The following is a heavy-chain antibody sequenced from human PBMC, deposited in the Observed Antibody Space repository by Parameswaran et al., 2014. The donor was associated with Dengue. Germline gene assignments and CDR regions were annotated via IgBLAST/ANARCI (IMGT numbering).Heavy chain of an antibody. CDR3: ARGLGHRLGELSGFDY. V-gene: IGHV4-34*01. Sequence: VRQAPGKGLEWIGEINHSGSTNYNPSLKSRVTISVDTSKNQFSLKLSSVTAADTAVYYCARGLGHRLGELSGFDYWGQGTLVTVSS. CDR2: INHSGST. D-gene: IGHD3-16*02. J-gene: IGHJ4*02.